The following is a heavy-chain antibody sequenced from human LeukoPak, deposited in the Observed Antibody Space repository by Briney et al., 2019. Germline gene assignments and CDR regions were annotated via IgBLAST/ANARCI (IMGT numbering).Heavy chain of an antibody. CDR3: AKNGDRGAYCSGGTCYPYYYYMDV. Sequence: TGGSLRLSCAASGFTFSSYEMNWVRQAPGKGLEWVSYISSSGSTISYADSVRGRFTISRDNSRNTLYLQMNSLRAEDTAIYYCAKNGDRGAYCSGGTCYPYYYYMDVWGKGTTVTISS. D-gene: IGHD2-15*01. CDR1: GFTFSSYE. J-gene: IGHJ6*03. V-gene: IGHV3-48*03. CDR2: ISSSGSTI.